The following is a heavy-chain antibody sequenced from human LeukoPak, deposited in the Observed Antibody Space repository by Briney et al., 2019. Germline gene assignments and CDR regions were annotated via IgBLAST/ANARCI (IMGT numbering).Heavy chain of an antibody. CDR2: MNPNSGNT. CDR3: ARDRDHDTEDY. J-gene: IGHJ4*02. CDR1: GYTFTSYD. V-gene: IGHV1-8*01. D-gene: IGHD2-21*01. Sequence: ASVKVSCKASGYTFTSYDINWVRQATGQGLEWMGWMNPNSGNTGYAQKFQGRVTMTRNTSISTAYMELRSLRSDDTAVYYCARDRDHDTEDYWGQGTLVTVSS.